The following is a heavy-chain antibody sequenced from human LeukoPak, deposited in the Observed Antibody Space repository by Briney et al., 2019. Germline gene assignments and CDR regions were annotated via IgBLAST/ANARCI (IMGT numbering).Heavy chain of an antibody. D-gene: IGHD6-19*01. Sequence: GGSLRLSCATSGFTFSSNWMSWVRHVPGRGLDWVANIKPDGSAEYYAASVKGRFTVSRDNAKNSLYLQMNSLRAEDTAVYYCAREVPRIAVAGTRGTIDYWGQGTLVTVSS. CDR3: AREVPRIAVAGTRGTIDY. J-gene: IGHJ4*02. CDR2: IKPDGSAE. V-gene: IGHV3-7*01. CDR1: GFTFSSNW.